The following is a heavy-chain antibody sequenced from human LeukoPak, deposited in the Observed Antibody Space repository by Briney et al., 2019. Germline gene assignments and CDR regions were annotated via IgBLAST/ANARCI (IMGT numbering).Heavy chain of an antibody. Sequence: SETLSLTCTVSGGSISSSSYYWGWIRQPPGKGLEWIGSIYYSGSTYYNPSLKSRVTISVDTSKNQFSLKLSSVTAADTAVYYCARRGKSMGFDYWGPGTLVTVSS. V-gene: IGHV4-39*01. D-gene: IGHD3-10*01. CDR2: IYYSGST. CDR1: GGSISSSSYY. CDR3: ARRGKSMGFDY. J-gene: IGHJ4*02.